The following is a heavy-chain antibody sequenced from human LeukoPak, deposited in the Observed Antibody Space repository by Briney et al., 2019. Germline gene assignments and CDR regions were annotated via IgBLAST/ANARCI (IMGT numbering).Heavy chain of an antibody. Sequence: GGSLRLSCAASGFTFSDYYMSWIRQAPGKGLEWVSYISSSGSTIYYADSVKGRFTISRDNAKNSLYLQMNSLRAEDTAVYYCARYSKAARLFLKRRYYFDYWGQGTLVTVSS. CDR1: GFTFSDYY. J-gene: IGHJ4*02. D-gene: IGHD6-6*01. CDR2: ISSSGSTI. V-gene: IGHV3-11*01. CDR3: ARYSKAARLFLKRRYYFDY.